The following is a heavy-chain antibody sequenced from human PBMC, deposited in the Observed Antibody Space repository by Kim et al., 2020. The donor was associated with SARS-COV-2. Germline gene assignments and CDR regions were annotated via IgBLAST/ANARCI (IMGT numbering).Heavy chain of an antibody. CDR1: GFTFSSYS. CDR3: ARDRDYDYVWGSYRPTGMDV. J-gene: IGHJ6*02. CDR2: ISSSSSYI. D-gene: IGHD3-16*02. V-gene: IGHV3-21*01. Sequence: GGSLRLSCAASGFTFSSYSMNWVRQAPGKGLEWVSSISSSSSYIYYADSVKGRFTISRDNAKNSLYLQMNSLRAEDTAVYYCARDRDYDYVWGSYRPTGMDVWGQGNTVTVSS.